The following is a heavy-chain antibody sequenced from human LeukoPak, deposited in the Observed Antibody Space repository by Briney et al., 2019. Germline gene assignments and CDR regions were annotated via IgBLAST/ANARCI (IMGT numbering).Heavy chain of an antibody. V-gene: IGHV3-23*01. Sequence: PGGSLRLSCAASGFTFSSYAMSWVRQAPGKGLEWVSAISGSGGSTYYADSVKGRFTISRDNSKNTLYLQMNSLRAEDTAVYYCAKEAGGYSSSSPRTYYMDVWGKGTTVTVSS. CDR3: AKEAGGYSSSSPRTYYMDV. D-gene: IGHD6-6*01. J-gene: IGHJ6*03. CDR2: ISGSGGST. CDR1: GFTFSSYA.